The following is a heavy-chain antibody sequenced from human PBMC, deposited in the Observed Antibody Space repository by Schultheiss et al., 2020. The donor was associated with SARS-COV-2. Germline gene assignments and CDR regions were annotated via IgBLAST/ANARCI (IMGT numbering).Heavy chain of an antibody. J-gene: IGHJ1*01. CDR1: GGSISSYY. V-gene: IGHV4-59*08. CDR3: ASTSDIVVAVATM. D-gene: IGHD2-15*01. CDR2: IYYSGST. Sequence: SETLSLTCTVSGGSISSYYWSWIRQPPGKGLEWIGYIYYSGSTNYNPSLKSRVTISVDTSKNQFSLKLRSVTATDTAVYYCASTSDIVVAVATMWGQGTLVTVSS.